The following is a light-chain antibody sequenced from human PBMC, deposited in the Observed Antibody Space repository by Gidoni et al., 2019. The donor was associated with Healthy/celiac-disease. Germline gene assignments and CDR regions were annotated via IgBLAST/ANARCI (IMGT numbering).Light chain of an antibody. Sequence: DIQMTQSPSTLSASVGDRVTITCRASQSISNWLAWYQQKPGKAHKLLIYDASSLESGVPSRFSGSGSGTEFTLTISSLQPEDFATYYCQQYNTYPYTYXQXTKVEIK. V-gene: IGKV1-5*01. CDR1: QSISNW. CDR2: DAS. CDR3: QQYNTYPYT. J-gene: IGKJ1*01.